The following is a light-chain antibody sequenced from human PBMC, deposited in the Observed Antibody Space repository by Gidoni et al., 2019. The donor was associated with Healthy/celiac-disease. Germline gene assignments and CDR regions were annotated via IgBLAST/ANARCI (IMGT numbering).Light chain of an antibody. CDR3: SSYAGSNNLYV. Sequence: QSALTQPPSASGSPGRSVTISCTGTSSDVGGYNYVPWYQQHPGKAPKLMIYEVSKRPSGVPDRFSGSKSGNTASLTVSGLQAEDEADYYCSSYAGSNNLYVFGTGTKVTVL. CDR2: EVS. CDR1: SSDVGGYNY. J-gene: IGLJ1*01. V-gene: IGLV2-8*01.